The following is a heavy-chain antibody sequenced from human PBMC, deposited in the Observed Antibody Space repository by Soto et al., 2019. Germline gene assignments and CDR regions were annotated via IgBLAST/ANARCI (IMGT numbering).Heavy chain of an antibody. Sequence: SETLSLTCTVSGGSISSSYWSWIRQPPGTGLEWIGYIYYSGSTNYNPSLKSRVTVSVDTSKNQLSLKLSSVTAADTAAYYCAREGCSGGNCYFDYWGQGTLVTVSS. CDR1: GGSISSSY. V-gene: IGHV4-59*01. CDR2: IYYSGST. D-gene: IGHD2-15*01. J-gene: IGHJ4*02. CDR3: AREGCSGGNCYFDY.